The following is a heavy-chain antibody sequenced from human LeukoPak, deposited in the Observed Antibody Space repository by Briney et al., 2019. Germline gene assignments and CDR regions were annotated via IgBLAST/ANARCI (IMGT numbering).Heavy chain of an antibody. CDR1: GFTFSSYS. CDR2: ISSSSSYI. CDR3: ARDDDWRSLDAFDI. V-gene: IGHV3-21*01. Sequence: PGGSLRLSCAASGFTFSSYSMNWVRQAPGKGLEWVSSISSSSSYIYYADSVKGRFTISRDNAKNSLYLQMNSLRTEDTAVYYCARDDDWRSLDAFDIWGQGTMVTVSS. D-gene: IGHD3-9*01. J-gene: IGHJ3*02.